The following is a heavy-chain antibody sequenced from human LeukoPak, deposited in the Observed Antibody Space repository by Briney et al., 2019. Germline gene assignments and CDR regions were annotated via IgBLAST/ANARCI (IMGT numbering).Heavy chain of an antibody. D-gene: IGHD3-3*01. CDR2: ISGSGGST. CDR3: AKGPATGLRQDFDY. Sequence: PWGSLRLSCAASGFTFSSYAMSWVRQAPGKGLEWVSAISGSGGSTYYADSVKGRFTISRDNSKNTLYLQMNSLRAEDTAVYYRAKGPATGLRQDFDYWGQGTLVTVSS. CDR1: GFTFSSYA. J-gene: IGHJ4*02. V-gene: IGHV3-23*01.